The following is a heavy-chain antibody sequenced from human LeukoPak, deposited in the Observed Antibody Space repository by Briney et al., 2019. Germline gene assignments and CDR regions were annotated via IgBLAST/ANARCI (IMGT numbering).Heavy chain of an antibody. CDR3: ARAGGGYSGYDFHY. J-gene: IGHJ4*02. D-gene: IGHD5-12*01. Sequence: SETLSLTCSVSGVSIRTYYWSWIRQPPGKGLEWIGYIHYSGRTNNNPSLKSRVTISVDTSKNQFSLKLSSVTAADTAVYYCARAGGGYSGYDFHYWGQGTLVTVSS. V-gene: IGHV4-59*01. CDR1: GVSIRTYY. CDR2: IHYSGRT.